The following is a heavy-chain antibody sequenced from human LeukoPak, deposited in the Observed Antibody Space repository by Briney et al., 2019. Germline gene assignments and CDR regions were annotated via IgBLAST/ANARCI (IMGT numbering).Heavy chain of an antibody. V-gene: IGHV1-18*01. Sequence: APVKVSCKASGYTFTSYGISWVRQAPGQGLEWMGWISAYNGNTNYAQKLQGRVTMTTDTSTSTAYMELRSLRSDDTAVYYCARVIAAAGRGYYYYYYMDVWGKGTTVTVSS. CDR2: ISAYNGNT. CDR3: ARVIAAAGRGYYYYYYMDV. J-gene: IGHJ6*03. CDR1: GYTFTSYG. D-gene: IGHD6-13*01.